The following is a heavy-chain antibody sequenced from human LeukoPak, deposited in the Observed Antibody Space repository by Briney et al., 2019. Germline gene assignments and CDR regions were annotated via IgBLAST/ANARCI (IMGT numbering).Heavy chain of an antibody. Sequence: SVKVSCKASGGTFSSYAVSWVRQAPGQGLEWMGGIIPIFGTANYVQKFQGRVTITADESTSTAYMELSSLRSEDTAVYYCARASPTMVRGFDYWGQGTLVTVSS. CDR3: ARASPTMVRGFDY. J-gene: IGHJ4*02. V-gene: IGHV1-69*13. CDR2: IIPIFGTA. CDR1: GGTFSSYA. D-gene: IGHD3-10*01.